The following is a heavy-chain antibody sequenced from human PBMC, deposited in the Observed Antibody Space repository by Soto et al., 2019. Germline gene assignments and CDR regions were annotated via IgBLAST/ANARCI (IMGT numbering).Heavy chain of an antibody. CDR1: GYTFTGYY. V-gene: IGHV1-2*02. J-gene: IGHJ5*02. CDR2: VNPYGGGT. CDR3: ARDLIGAANWVDP. Sequence: GASVKVSCKSSGYTFTGYYMHWVRQAPGQGLEWMGWVNPYGGGTHYAQKFQGRVTLTSDTSISTVYMELSRLTSDDTAVYFCARDLIGAANWVDPWGQGTLVTVSS.